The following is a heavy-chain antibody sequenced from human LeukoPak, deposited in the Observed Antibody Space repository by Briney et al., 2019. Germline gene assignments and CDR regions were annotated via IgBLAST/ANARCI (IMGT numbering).Heavy chain of an antibody. J-gene: IGHJ4*02. CDR3: ATETIGRHYDY. V-gene: IGHV3-21*01. Sequence: PGGSLRLSCPASGFTFSSCGFNWVSHAPGKGLGWVQSIGPTGTDRSYADSVRGRFTISRDNAKNSMYLQMDSLRDEDTAVYYCATETIGRHYDYWGQGTLLTVSS. D-gene: IGHD1-14*01. CDR1: GFTFSSCG. CDR2: IGPTGTDR.